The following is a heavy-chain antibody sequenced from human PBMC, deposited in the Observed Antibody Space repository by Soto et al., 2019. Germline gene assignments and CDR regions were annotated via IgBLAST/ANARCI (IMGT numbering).Heavy chain of an antibody. CDR3: AREPVMDRGAFDI. Sequence: PSETLSLTCTVSGYSIGSGYYWGWIRQPPGKGLEWIGSIYHSGSACYNPSLKSRVRMSVDTSKNQFSLKLPSVTAADTAVYYCAREPVMDRGAFDIWGQGTMVTVSS. CDR2: IYHSGSA. CDR1: GYSIGSGYY. D-gene: IGHD3-10*01. V-gene: IGHV4-38-2*02. J-gene: IGHJ3*02.